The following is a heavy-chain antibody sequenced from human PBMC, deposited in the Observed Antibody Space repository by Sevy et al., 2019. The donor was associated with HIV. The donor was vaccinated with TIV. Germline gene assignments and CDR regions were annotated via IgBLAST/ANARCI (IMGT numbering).Heavy chain of an antibody. Sequence: GGSLRLSCAASGFTFSDYYMSWIRQAPGKGLEWVSYISSSGSTIYYADSVKGRFTISRDNAKNSLYLQMNSVRAEDTAVYYCARGATRVPYYFDYWGQGTLVTVSS. CDR3: ARGATRVPYYFDY. J-gene: IGHJ4*02. V-gene: IGHV3-11*01. CDR1: GFTFSDYY. D-gene: IGHD3-3*01. CDR2: ISSSGSTI.